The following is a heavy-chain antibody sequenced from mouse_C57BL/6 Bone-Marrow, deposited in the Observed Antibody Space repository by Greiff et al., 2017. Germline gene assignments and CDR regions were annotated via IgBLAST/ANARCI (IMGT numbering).Heavy chain of an antibody. CDR2: IRYKANGYTT. CDR1: GFTFTDYY. D-gene: IGHD4-1*02. CDR3: ESYNWDWYFDV. J-gene: IGHJ1*03. V-gene: IGHV7-3*01. Sequence: EVQVVESGGGLVQPGGSLSLSCVASGFTFTDYYMSWVRQPPGKALEWLGFIRYKANGYTTEYSASVKGRFTISRDNSQSILYLQMNALRAEDSATDYCESYNWDWYFDVWGTGTTVTVSS.